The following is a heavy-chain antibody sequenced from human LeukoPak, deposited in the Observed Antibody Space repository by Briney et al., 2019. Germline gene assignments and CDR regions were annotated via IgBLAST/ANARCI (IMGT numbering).Heavy chain of an antibody. CDR2: IRRGGSEE. V-gene: IGHV3-7*04. Sequence: GGSLRLSCAASGFTISNYWMNWVRQAPGKGLEWLANIRRGGSEEYYVDSVKGRFTISRDNTKNSLYLQMNSLRAEDTAVYYCARALIAADNYWGQGTLVTVSS. CDR3: ARALIAADNY. CDR1: GFTISNYW. D-gene: IGHD6-6*01. J-gene: IGHJ4*02.